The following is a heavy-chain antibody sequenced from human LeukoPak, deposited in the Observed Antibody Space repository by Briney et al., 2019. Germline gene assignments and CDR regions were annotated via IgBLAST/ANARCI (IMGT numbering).Heavy chain of an antibody. Sequence: GESLKISCKGFGYSFTSYWIGWVRQMPGKGLEWMGIIYPGDSDTRYSPSFQGQVTISADKSISTAYLQWSSLKASDTAMYYCARPCSGGSCYSSYDAFDIWGQGTMVTVSS. CDR1: GYSFTSYW. D-gene: IGHD2-15*01. V-gene: IGHV5-51*01. CDR2: IYPGDSDT. CDR3: ARPCSGGSCYSSYDAFDI. J-gene: IGHJ3*02.